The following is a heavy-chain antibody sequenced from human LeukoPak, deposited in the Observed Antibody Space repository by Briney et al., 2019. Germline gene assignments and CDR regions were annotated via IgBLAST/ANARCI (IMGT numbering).Heavy chain of an antibody. CDR3: ASNGENSGTFLQFDC. CDR1: GVTVSSNY. V-gene: IGHV3-66*02. Sequence: GGCLRLSCAASGVTVSSNYMSWVRQAPGKGLEGVSGVYSGGNTYYTDCVKGRFTISRDNSKNALYLQMNSLRAEDTAVYYCASNGENSGTFLQFDCWGQGTLVTVSS. CDR2: VYSGGNT. D-gene: IGHD1-26*01. J-gene: IGHJ4*02.